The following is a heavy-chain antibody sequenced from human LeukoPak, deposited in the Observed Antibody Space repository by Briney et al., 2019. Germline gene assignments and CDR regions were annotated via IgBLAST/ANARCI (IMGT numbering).Heavy chain of an antibody. J-gene: IGHJ5*02. CDR1: GFTFSSYA. V-gene: IGHV3-23*01. CDR2: ITGSGANA. D-gene: IGHD2-15*01. CDR3: ARDVGYCSGGSCFNWFDP. Sequence: GSLRLSCAASGFTFSSYAMSWVRQAPGKGLEWVSTITGSGANAYYADSVKGRFIIFRDNSKNTLYLQMNSLRAEDTAVYYCARDVGYCSGGSCFNWFDPWGQGTLVTVSS.